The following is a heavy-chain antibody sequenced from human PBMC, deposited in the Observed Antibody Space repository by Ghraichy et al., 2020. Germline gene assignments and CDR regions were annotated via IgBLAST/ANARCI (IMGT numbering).Heavy chain of an antibody. V-gene: IGHV3-66*01. Sequence: GGSLRLSCAASGFTVSSNYMSWVRQAPGKGLEWVSVIYSGGSTYYADSVTGRFTISRDNSKNTLYLQMKSLRAEDTAVYYCARLVVVAASWVGFDPWGQGTLVTVSS. CDR3: ARLVVVAASWVGFDP. J-gene: IGHJ5*02. CDR2: IYSGGST. CDR1: GFTVSSNY. D-gene: IGHD2-15*01.